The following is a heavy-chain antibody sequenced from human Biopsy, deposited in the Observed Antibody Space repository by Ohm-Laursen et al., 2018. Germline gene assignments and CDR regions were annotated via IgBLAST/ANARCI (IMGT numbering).Heavy chain of an antibody. CDR1: GGSVGSGTFH. CDR3: VRQGGYFQN. V-gene: IGHV4-61*01. J-gene: IGHJ1*01. Sequence: SETLSLTCCVSGGSVGSGTFHWGWIRQPPGQGLEWIGHVYYTGNTNYNPSLKSRVTISMDMSKNQFSLRLSSVTAADTAVYYCVRQGGYFQNWGPGSQVAVSS. D-gene: IGHD5-12*01. CDR2: VYYTGNT.